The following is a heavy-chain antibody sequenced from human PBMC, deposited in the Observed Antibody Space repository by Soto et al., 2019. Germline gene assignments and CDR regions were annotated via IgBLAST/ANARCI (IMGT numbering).Heavy chain of an antibody. Sequence: QLQLQESGPGLVKPSETLSLTCTVSGGSISSSSYYWGWIRQPPGKGLEWIGSIYYSGSTYYNPSLKSRVTISVDTSKNQFSLKLSSVTAADTAVYYCARPFYGSGSYGTLGDPSDIWGQGTMVTVSS. CDR1: GGSISSSSYY. CDR2: IYYSGST. V-gene: IGHV4-39*01. J-gene: IGHJ3*02. CDR3: ARPFYGSGSYGTLGDPSDI. D-gene: IGHD3-10*01.